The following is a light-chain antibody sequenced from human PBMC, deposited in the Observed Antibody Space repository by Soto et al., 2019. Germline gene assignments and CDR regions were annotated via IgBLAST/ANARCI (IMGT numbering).Light chain of an antibody. CDR1: SSDIGTYKY. CDR3: SSYTTIKTVV. V-gene: IGLV2-14*03. Sequence: QSVLTQPPSVSGSPGQSVTISCTGTSSDIGTYKYVSWFQHCPGKAPKLIIFDVSNRPSGISDRFSGFKSANTAYLTISGVQPEDEADYHCSSYTTIKTVVFGGGTKLTVL. CDR2: DVS. J-gene: IGLJ2*01.